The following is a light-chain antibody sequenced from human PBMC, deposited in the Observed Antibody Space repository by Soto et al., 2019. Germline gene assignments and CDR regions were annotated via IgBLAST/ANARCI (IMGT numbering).Light chain of an antibody. Sequence: QSALTQPASVSGSPGQSITISCTGTSSDVGGYDYVSWYQQHPGKAPKLMIYAVSNRPSGVSNRFSGSKSGNTASLTISGLQAEDEADYYCSSYRTTSTLAFGGGTK. CDR3: SSYRTTSTLA. V-gene: IGLV2-14*01. CDR2: AVS. J-gene: IGLJ2*01. CDR1: SSDVGGYDY.